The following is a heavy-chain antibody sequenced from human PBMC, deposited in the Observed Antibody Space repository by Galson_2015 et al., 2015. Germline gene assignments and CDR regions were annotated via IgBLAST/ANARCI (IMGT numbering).Heavy chain of an antibody. CDR1: GFTFGSYA. CDR2: ISDSGGST. Sequence: SLRLSCAASGFTFGSYAMSWVRQAPGKGLEWVSAISDSGGSTYYADSVKGRFTISRDNSKNTLYLQMNSLRAEDTALYYCAKGRDGYNYHHYYYGMDVWGQGTTVTVSS. V-gene: IGHV3-23*01. J-gene: IGHJ6*02. D-gene: IGHD5-24*01. CDR3: AKGRDGYNYHHYYYGMDV.